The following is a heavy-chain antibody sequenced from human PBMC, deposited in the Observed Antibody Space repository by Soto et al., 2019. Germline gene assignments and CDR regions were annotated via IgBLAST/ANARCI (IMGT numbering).Heavy chain of an antibody. Sequence: LRLSCAASGFTFSSYSMNWVRQAPGKGLEWVSSISSSSSYIYYADSVKGRFTISRDNAKNSLYLQMNSLRAEDTAVYYCARDLRYCSSTSCPTYYYYGMDVWGQGTTVTVSS. CDR3: ARDLRYCSSTSCPTYYYYGMDV. V-gene: IGHV3-21*01. CDR2: ISSSSSYI. J-gene: IGHJ6*02. CDR1: GFTFSSYS. D-gene: IGHD2-2*01.